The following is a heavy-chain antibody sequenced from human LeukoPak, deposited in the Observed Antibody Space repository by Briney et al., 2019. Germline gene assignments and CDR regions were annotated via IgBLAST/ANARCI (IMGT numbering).Heavy chain of an antibody. Sequence: GGSLRLSCAASGFTFSTYAMSWVRQAPGKGLECVSSISGSGGSTYYADSVKGRFTISRDNAKNSLYLQMNSLRAEDTAVYYCARGPTSTITYYFDYWGQGTLVTVSS. CDR3: ARGPTSTITYYFDY. CDR1: GFTFSTYA. D-gene: IGHD5-24*01. V-gene: IGHV3-23*01. CDR2: ISGSGGST. J-gene: IGHJ4*02.